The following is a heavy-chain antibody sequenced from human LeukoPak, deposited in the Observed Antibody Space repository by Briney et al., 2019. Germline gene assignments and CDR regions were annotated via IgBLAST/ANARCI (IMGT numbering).Heavy chain of an antibody. D-gene: IGHD3-22*01. CDR1: GGSISSSSYY. CDR3: MGNYYDSSAYPDAFDI. CDR2: IYYSGST. J-gene: IGHJ3*02. Sequence: PSETLSLTCTVSGGSISSSSYYWGWIRQPPGKGLDWIGSIYYSGSTYYNPSLKSRVTISVDTSKNQFSLKLSSVTAADTAVYYCMGNYYDSSAYPDAFDIWGQGTMVTVSS. V-gene: IGHV4-39*07.